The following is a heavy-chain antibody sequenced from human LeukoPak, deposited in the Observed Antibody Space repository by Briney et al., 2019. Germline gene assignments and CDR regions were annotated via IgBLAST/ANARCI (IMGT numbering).Heavy chain of an antibody. D-gene: IGHD6-13*01. V-gene: IGHV1-18*01. CDR2: ISAYNGNT. CDR1: GYTFTSYG. Sequence: GASVKVSCKASGYTFTSYGISLVRQAPGQGLEWMGWISAYNGNTNYAQKLQGRVTMTTDTSTSTAYMELRSLRSDDTAVYYCARAGSWDWEYYFDYWGQGTLVTVSS. J-gene: IGHJ4*02. CDR3: ARAGSWDWEYYFDY.